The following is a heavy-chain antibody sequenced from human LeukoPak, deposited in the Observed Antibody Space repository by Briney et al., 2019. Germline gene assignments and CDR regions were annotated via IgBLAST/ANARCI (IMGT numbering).Heavy chain of an antibody. CDR3: ARHQYFQQ. CDR2: IRYDGSNK. CDR1: GFTFNIYG. Sequence: PGGSLRLSCAASGFTFNIYGMQWVRQAPGQGLEWVAFIRYDGSNKYYADSVKGRFTISRDNSKDTLYLQMNSLRVEDTVVYYCARHQYFQQWGQGTLVTVSS. J-gene: IGHJ1*01. V-gene: IGHV3-30*02.